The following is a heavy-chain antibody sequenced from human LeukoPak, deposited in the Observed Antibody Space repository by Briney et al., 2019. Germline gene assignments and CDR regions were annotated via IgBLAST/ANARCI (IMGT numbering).Heavy chain of an antibody. J-gene: IGHJ1*01. CDR2: INAGNGNT. CDR3: ARGFIRGYGKPGHCSGGSCYDEYFQH. CDR1: GYTFTSYA. V-gene: IGHV1-3*01. D-gene: IGHD2-15*01. Sequence: ASVKVSCKASGYTFTSYAMHWVRQAPGQRLEWMGWINAGNGNTKYSQKFQGRVTMTTDTSTSTAYMELRSLRSDDTAVYYCARGFIRGYGKPGHCSGGSCYDEYFQHWGQGTLVTVSS.